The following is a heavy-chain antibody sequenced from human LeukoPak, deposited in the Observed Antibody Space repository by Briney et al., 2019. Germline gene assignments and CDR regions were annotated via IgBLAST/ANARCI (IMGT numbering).Heavy chain of an antibody. V-gene: IGHV3-23*01. CDR3: AKFPSRGYGTTALARYYFDY. D-gene: IGHD5-12*01. CDR2: ISASASST. J-gene: IGHJ4*02. Sequence: GGSLRLSCAASGFIFNDYGMSWVRQAPGKGLEWVSTISASASSTYYVDSVRGRFTISRDNSKNTLYLQMNSLRAEDTAVYYCAKFPSRGYGTTALARYYFDYWGQGTLVTVSS. CDR1: GFIFNDYG.